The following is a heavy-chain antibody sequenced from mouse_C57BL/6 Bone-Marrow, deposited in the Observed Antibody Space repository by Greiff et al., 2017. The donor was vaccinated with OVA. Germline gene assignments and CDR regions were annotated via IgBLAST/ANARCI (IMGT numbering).Heavy chain of an antibody. CDR1: GFPITSGYY. Sequence: QVQLKESGPGLVKPSQSLFLTCSITGFPITSGYYWIWIRQSPGKPLEWMGYITHSGETFYNPSLQSPISITRATSKNQFFLQLNSVTTEDTAMYYCAGVFYYDYDKGFAYWGQGTLVTVSA. D-gene: IGHD2-4*01. V-gene: IGHV12-3*01. J-gene: IGHJ3*01. CDR2: ITHSGET. CDR3: AGVFYYDYDKGFAY.